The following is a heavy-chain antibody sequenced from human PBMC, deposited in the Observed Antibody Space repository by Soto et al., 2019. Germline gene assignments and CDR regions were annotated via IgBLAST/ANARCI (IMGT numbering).Heavy chain of an antibody. CDR1: GFTFSDYA. V-gene: IGHV3-30*18. CDR3: AKGGRQWLVTSDFNY. CDR2: VSHDGRNT. J-gene: IGHJ4*02. Sequence: VQLVESGGGVVPPGRSLRLSCAASGFTFSDYAMQWVRQAPGKGLEWVAVVSHDGRNTHYADSVKGRFTISRDSSKNTVSLEMTSRRAEDTAVYYCAKGGRQWLVTSDFNYWGQGALVTVSS. D-gene: IGHD6-19*01.